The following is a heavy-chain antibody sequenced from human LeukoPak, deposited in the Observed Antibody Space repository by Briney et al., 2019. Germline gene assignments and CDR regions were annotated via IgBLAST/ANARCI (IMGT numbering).Heavy chain of an antibody. Sequence: ASVKVSCKASGYTFTGYYMHWVRQAPGQGLEWMGWINPNSGGTNYAQKFQGRVTMTRDTSISTAYMELSRLRSDDTAVYYCARGDLIAAAGMYDYWGQGTLVTVSS. CDR2: INPNSGGT. V-gene: IGHV1-2*02. D-gene: IGHD6-13*01. CDR1: GYTFTGYY. CDR3: ARGDLIAAAGMYDY. J-gene: IGHJ4*02.